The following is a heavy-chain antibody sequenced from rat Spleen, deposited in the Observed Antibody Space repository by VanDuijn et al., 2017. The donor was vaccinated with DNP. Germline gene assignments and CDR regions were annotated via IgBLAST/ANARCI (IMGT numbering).Heavy chain of an antibody. V-gene: IGHV5-25*01. Sequence: EVQLVESGGDLVQPGRSLKLSCAASGFTFSNYDMAWVRQAPTKGLEWVASISPSGGSTYYRDSVKGRFTVSRDNAKSSLYLQMDSLRSEDTATYYCARPHYDGSYYWGQGVMVTVSS. D-gene: IGHD1-12*02. CDR2: ISPSGGST. CDR1: GFTFSNYD. CDR3: ARPHYDGSYY. J-gene: IGHJ2*01.